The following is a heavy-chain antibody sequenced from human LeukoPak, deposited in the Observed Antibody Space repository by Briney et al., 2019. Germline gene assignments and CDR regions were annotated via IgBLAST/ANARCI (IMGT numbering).Heavy chain of an antibody. CDR1: GFTFNFYT. V-gene: IGHV3-21*01. D-gene: IGHD3-10*01. Sequence: SGGSLRLSCAASGFTFNFYTMNWVRQAPGKGLEWVSSISSSSAYIHYADSVTGRFTISRDNAKNSLYLDMNSLRAEDTAVYYCARDPSNKVRGVRFDYWGQGILVTVSS. CDR3: ARDPSNKVRGVRFDY. J-gene: IGHJ4*02. CDR2: ISSSSAYI.